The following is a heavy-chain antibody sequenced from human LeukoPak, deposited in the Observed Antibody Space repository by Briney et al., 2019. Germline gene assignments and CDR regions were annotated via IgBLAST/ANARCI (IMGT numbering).Heavy chain of an antibody. Sequence: ASVKVSCKASGGTFSSYTISWVRQAPGQGLEGVGRIIPILGIANYAQKFQGRVTITADKSTSTAYMELSSLRSKDTAVYYCAKLPAATSSTSSDYWGQGTLVTVSS. V-gene: IGHV1-69*02. CDR3: AKLPAATSSTSSDY. J-gene: IGHJ4*02. CDR2: IIPILGIA. CDR1: GGTFSSYT. D-gene: IGHD2-2*01.